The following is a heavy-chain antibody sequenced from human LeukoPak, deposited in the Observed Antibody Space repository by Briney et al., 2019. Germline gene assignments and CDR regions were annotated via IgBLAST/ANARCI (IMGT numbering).Heavy chain of an antibody. CDR2: IIPIFGTA. D-gene: IGHD3-10*01. CDR1: GGTFSSYA. V-gene: IGHV1-69*05. CDR3: ARGRGLNPPFQFDY. J-gene: IGHJ4*02. Sequence: GSSVKVSCKASGGTFSSYAISWVRQAPGQGLEWMGRIIPIFGTANYAQKFQGRVTITTDESTSTAYMELSSLRSEDTAVYYCARGRGLNPPFQFDYWGQGTLVTVSS.